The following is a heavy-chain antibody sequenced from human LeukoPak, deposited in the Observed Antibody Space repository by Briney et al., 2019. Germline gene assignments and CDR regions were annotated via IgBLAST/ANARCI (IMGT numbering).Heavy chain of an antibody. CDR1: GFTFSSYA. CDR3: ARSGPQAPDCYHY. Sequence: PGRSLRLSCAASGFTFSSYAMHWVRQAPGKGLEWVASINQDENHRHYVPSARGRFTISRDNAKNSLLLQMNSLTAEDTAIYYCARSGPQAPDCYHYWGQGTQVTVSS. V-gene: IGHV3-7*03. CDR2: INQDENHR. D-gene: IGHD2-21*02. J-gene: IGHJ4*02.